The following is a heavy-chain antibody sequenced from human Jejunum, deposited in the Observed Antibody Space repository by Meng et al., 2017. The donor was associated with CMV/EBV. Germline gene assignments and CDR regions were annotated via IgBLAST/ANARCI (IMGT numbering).Heavy chain of an antibody. CDR1: GVSSISDNW. CDR3: ARGSTGWYGGVDD. Sequence: VSGVSSISDNWWRLVRQPPGKGLEWIGEIYHTGATEYNSSLRSRLTISIDKSRNQFSLKLISVTAADTAVYYCARGSTGWYGGVDDWGQGTLVTVSS. J-gene: IGHJ4*02. CDR2: IYHTGAT. D-gene: IGHD6-19*01. V-gene: IGHV4/OR15-8*02.